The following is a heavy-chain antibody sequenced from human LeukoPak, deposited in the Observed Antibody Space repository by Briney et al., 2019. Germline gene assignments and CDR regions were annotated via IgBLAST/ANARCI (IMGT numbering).Heavy chain of an antibody. J-gene: IGHJ3*02. CDR2: ISSHGAYI. CDR1: GFTFSRFT. CDR3: AREGGFHYDSSGDAFDI. D-gene: IGHD3-22*01. Sequence: GGSLRLSCPACGFTFSRFTMNWVGQAPGKGRDGVSSISSHGAYIYYADSLRGRLTISRDNAKNSLYLQVNRLGAEDTAVYYCAREGGFHYDSSGDAFDIWGQGTMVTVSS. V-gene: IGHV3-21*01.